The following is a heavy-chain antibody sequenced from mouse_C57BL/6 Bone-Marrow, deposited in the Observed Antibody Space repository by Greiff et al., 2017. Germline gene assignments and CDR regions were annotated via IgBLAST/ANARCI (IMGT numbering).Heavy chain of an antibody. CDR2: IDPNSGGT. J-gene: IGHJ3*01. CDR3: ARVKTAVGSSTWCTY. D-gene: IGHD1-1*01. CDR1: GYTFTSYW. Sequence: QVQLQQPGAELVKPGASVKLSCKASGYTFTSYWMHWVKQRPGRGLEWIGRIDPNSGGTTYNEKFTSKATLTVAKPSCTAYIQLSSLTSVDSAAYDCARVKTAVGSSTWCTYWGQGTLVTVSA. V-gene: IGHV1-72*01.